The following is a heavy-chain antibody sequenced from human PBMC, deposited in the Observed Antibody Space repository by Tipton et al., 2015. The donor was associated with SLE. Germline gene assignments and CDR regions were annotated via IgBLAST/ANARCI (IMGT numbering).Heavy chain of an antibody. J-gene: IGHJ2*01. V-gene: IGHV4-34*01. CDR3: ARDDVSSGYYWYFDV. D-gene: IGHD3-3*01. Sequence: LRLSCAVYGGSFSGYYWNWIRQVPGKGLEWIGEINHRGTIKYNPPLNNGVSISVDTSNNQFSLKLTSVTAADTAVYYCARDDVSSGYYWYFDVWGRGTLVTVSS. CDR1: GGSFSGYY. CDR2: INHRGTI.